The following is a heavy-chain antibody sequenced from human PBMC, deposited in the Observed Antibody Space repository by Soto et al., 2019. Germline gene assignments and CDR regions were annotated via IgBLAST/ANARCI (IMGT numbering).Heavy chain of an antibody. D-gene: IGHD4-4*01. Sequence: SETLSLTCAFSGGSISSYYLSLIRQPPGKGLEWIGYIYYSGSTNYNPSLKSRVTISVDTSKNQFSLKLSSVTAADTAVYYCARAGYSNRNYYYYYMDVWGKGTTVTVSS. CDR3: ARAGYSNRNYYYYYMDV. J-gene: IGHJ6*03. CDR1: GGSISSYY. V-gene: IGHV4-59*08. CDR2: IYYSGST.